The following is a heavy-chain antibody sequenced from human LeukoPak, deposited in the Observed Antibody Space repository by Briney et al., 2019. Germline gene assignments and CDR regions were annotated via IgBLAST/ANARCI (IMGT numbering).Heavy chain of an antibody. Sequence: GGSLRLSCAASGFTFSSYGMSWVRQAPGKGLEWVSAISGSAGSTYYADSVRGRFTISRDNSKNTLYLQMNSLRAEDTAVYYCARLSMVRGVIKSSRWFDPWGQGTLVTVSS. D-gene: IGHD3-10*01. CDR2: ISGSAGST. CDR1: GFTFSSYG. V-gene: IGHV3-23*01. J-gene: IGHJ5*02. CDR3: ARLSMVRGVIKSSRWFDP.